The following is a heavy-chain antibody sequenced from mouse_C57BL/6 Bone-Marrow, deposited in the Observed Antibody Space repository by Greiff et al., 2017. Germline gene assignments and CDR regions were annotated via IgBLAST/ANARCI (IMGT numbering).Heavy chain of an antibody. J-gene: IGHJ2*01. CDR2: ISSGGDYI. V-gene: IGHV5-9-1*02. D-gene: IGHD2-3*01. CDR3: TRDGSPFDY. CDR1: GFTFSSYA. Sequence: EVKLVESGEGLVKPEGSLKLSCAAFGFTFSSYAMSWVRQTPEKRLEWVAYISSGGDYIYYADTVKGRFPISRDNAMNTLYLQMSILKSEDTAMYYCTRDGSPFDYWGQGTTLTVSS.